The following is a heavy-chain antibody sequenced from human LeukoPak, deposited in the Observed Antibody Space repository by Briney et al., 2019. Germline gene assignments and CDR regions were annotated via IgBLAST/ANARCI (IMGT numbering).Heavy chain of an antibody. CDR2: IYPGDTDT. CDR1: GYSFTSYW. CDR3: ARHYSTSSPDY. D-gene: IGHD6-6*01. Sequence: GESLKISCKGSGYSFTSYWIGWVRQMPGKGLEWMGIIYPGDTDTRYSPSFQGQVSISADKSISTAYLQWSSLKASDTAMYYCARHYSTSSPDYWGQGTLVTVSS. V-gene: IGHV5-51*01. J-gene: IGHJ4*02.